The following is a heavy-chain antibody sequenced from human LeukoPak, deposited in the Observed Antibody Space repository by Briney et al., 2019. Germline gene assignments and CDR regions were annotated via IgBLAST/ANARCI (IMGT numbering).Heavy chain of an antibody. V-gene: IGHV3-7*03. CDR2: IKQDGSEK. CDR3: ASGITTVVTRFAFDI. J-gene: IGHJ3*02. Sequence: PGGSLRLSCAASGFTFSSYWMSWVRQAPGKGLEWVANIKQDGSEKYYVDSVKGRFTISRDNAKNSLYLQMNSLRAEDTAVYYCASGITTVVTRFAFDIWGQGTMVTVSS. D-gene: IGHD4-23*01. CDR1: GFTFSSYW.